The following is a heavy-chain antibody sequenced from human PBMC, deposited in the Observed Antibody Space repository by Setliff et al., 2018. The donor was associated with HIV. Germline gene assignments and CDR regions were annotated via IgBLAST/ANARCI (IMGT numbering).Heavy chain of an antibody. J-gene: IGHJ2*01. CDR3: AREGGQGYSGSGSFYHRNFDL. CDR1: AGSLTGYY. CDR2: INQSGNT. Sequence: SETLSLTCAVYAGSLTGYYWSWVRQSPGRGLEWIGEINQSGNTNFNPSLKSRLIISADTSKGQFSLKLTSVTAADTALYYCAREGGQGYSGSGSFYHRNFDLWGRGTLVTLSS. V-gene: IGHV4-34*01. D-gene: IGHD3-10*01.